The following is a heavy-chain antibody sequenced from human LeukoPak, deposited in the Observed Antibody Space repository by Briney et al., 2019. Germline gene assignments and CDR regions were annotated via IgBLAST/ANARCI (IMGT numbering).Heavy chain of an antibody. J-gene: IGHJ4*02. CDR1: GYTFTSYY. D-gene: IGHD2-2*01. V-gene: IGHV1-46*01. CDR2: INPSGGST. Sequence: EASVKVSCKASGYTFTSYYIHWVRQAPGQGLEWMGIINPSGGSTSYAQKFQGRVTMTRDMSPSTVYMELSSLRSEDTAVYYCSIPTMPYSWGQGTLVTVSS. CDR3: SIPTMPYS.